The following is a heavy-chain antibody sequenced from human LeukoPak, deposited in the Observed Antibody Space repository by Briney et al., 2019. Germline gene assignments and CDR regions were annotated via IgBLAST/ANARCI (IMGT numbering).Heavy chain of an antibody. CDR2: INPNSGGT. Sequence: GASVKVSCKASGYTFTGYYMHWVRQAPGQGLEWMGWINPNSGGTNYAQKFQGRVTITADESTSTAYMELSSLRSEDTAVYYCARDPPKGSGIPYAFDIWGQGTMVTVSS. J-gene: IGHJ3*02. CDR3: ARDPPKGSGIPYAFDI. CDR1: GYTFTGYY. D-gene: IGHD3-10*01. V-gene: IGHV1-2*02.